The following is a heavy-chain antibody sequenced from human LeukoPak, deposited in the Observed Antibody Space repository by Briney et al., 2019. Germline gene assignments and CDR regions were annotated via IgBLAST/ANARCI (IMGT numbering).Heavy chain of an antibody. Sequence: GRSLRLSCAASGFAFSRSGMHWVRQAPGKGLEWVAVVWYDGSNKHYADSVKGRFTIPRDNSNNTLYLQMNSLRAEDTAVYYCARDPKYSNSWFFDYWGQGTLVTVSS. J-gene: IGHJ4*02. CDR3: ARDPKYSNSWFFDY. CDR2: VWYDGSNK. D-gene: IGHD6-13*01. V-gene: IGHV3-33*01. CDR1: GFAFSRSG.